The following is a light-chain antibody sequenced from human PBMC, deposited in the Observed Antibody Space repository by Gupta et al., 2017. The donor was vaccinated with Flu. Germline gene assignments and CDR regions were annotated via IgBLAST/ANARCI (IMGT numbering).Light chain of an antibody. CDR1: SSDIGGNT. CDR2: KNN. Sequence: QSVLSQPASASGTPGQRVTIFCFGSSSDIGGNTVNWYQQLPGAAPKLLIDKNNQRPSGVPDRFSGSKSGTSASLAISGLQSEDEADYYWATWDDSRNGRGGFGAGTKLTVL. CDR3: ATWDDSRNGRGG. V-gene: IGLV1-44*01. J-gene: IGLJ3*02.